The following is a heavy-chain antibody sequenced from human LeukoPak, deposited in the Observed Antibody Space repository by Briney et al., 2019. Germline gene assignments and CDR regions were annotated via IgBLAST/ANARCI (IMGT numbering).Heavy chain of an antibody. CDR1: GFTFKLYW. Sequence: GGSLRLSCAASGFTFKLYWMHWVRQVPGKRPVWVSRINDDGSDTIYADSVRGRFTISRDDAKNSLYLQMNSLRAEDTAVYYCARDDYSNLSFDYWGQGTLVTVSS. CDR3: ARDDYSNLSFDY. D-gene: IGHD4-11*01. V-gene: IGHV3-74*01. J-gene: IGHJ4*02. CDR2: INDDGSDT.